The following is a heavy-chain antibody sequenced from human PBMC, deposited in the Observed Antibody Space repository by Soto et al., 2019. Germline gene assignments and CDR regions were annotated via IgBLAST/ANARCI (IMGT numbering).Heavy chain of an antibody. CDR2: INPSGGST. J-gene: IGHJ4*02. Sequence: ASVKVSCKASGYTFNSYDMHWVRQAPGQGLEWMGIINPSGGSTSYAQKFQGRVTMTRDTSTSTVYMELSSLRSEDTAVYYCVGMGSSSFRYWGQGTLVTVSS. CDR3: VGMGSSSFRY. D-gene: IGHD6-6*01. CDR1: GYTFNSYD. V-gene: IGHV1-46*02.